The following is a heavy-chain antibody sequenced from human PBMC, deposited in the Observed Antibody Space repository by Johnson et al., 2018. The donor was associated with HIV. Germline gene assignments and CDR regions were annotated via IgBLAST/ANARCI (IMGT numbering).Heavy chain of an antibody. CDR2: INSDGSRT. CDR1: GFTFSSYW. Sequence: VQLVESGGGLVQPGGSLRLSCAASGFTFSSYWMHWVRQAPGKGLVWVSRINSDGSRTNYADSVKGRFTISRDKAKNTLHLHMNSLRAEDTAVYYCARDPGYNYGGNAPSRAFEIWGRGTLVTVSS. V-gene: IGHV3-74*01. J-gene: IGHJ3*02. CDR3: ARDPGYNYGGNAPSRAFEI. D-gene: IGHD5-18*01.